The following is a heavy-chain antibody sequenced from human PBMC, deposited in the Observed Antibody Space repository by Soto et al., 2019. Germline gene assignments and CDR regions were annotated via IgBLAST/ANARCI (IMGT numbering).Heavy chain of an antibody. Sequence: SETLSLTCTVSGGSISSSSYYWGWIRQPPGKGLEWIGSIYYSGSTYYNPSLKSRVTISVDTSKNQFSLKLSSVTAADTAVYYCARRASTYYDFWSGYYGFDPWGQGTLVTISS. D-gene: IGHD3-3*01. CDR3: ARRASTYYDFWSGYYGFDP. CDR2: IYYSGST. CDR1: GGSISSSSYY. V-gene: IGHV4-39*01. J-gene: IGHJ5*02.